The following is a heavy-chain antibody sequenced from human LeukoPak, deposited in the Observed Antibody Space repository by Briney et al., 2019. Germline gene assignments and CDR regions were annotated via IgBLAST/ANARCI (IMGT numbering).Heavy chain of an antibody. V-gene: IGHV3-74*01. D-gene: IGHD1-26*01. CDR3: ARDRNSGSSYENLFEY. J-gene: IGHJ4*02. CDR2: INSDGSST. Sequence: GGSLRLSCAASGFTFSSYWMHWVRQAPRKGLVWVSRINSDGSSTSYADSVKGRFTISRDNAKNTLYLQMNSLRAEDTAVYYCARDRNSGSSYENLFEYWGQGSLVTVSS. CDR1: GFTFSSYW.